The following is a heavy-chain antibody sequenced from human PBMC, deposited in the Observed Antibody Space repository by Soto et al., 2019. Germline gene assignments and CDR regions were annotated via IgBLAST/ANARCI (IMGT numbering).Heavy chain of an antibody. V-gene: IGHV1-18*01. CDR3: ARDKDYMLDY. Sequence: QVQLVQSGAEVKEPGASVKVSCKPSGYTFTRNGISWVRQAPGQGLEWVGWISTNSGNTDYAQKLQGRVTLTTDTSMNTAYLELRSLRSDDTAVYYCARDKDYMLDYWGQGTLVTVSS. D-gene: IGHD4-4*01. J-gene: IGHJ4*02. CDR2: ISTNSGNT. CDR1: GYTFTRNG.